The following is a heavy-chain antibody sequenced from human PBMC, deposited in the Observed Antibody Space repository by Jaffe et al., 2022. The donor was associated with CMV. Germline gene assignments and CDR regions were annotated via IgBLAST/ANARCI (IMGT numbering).Heavy chain of an antibody. CDR1: GFTFSTYG. V-gene: IGHV3-33*08. D-gene: IGHD2-15*01. J-gene: IGHJ4*02. CDR2: IWYDGSNK. CDR3: AREGYCSGGSCHKPFDF. Sequence: QVQLVESGGGVVQPGRSLRLSCAASGFTFSTYGMHWVRQAPGKGLEWVAVIWYDGSNKYYADSVKGRFTISRDNSKNTLYLQMNSLRAEDAAVYYCAREGYCSGGSCHKPFDFWGQGTLVTVSS.